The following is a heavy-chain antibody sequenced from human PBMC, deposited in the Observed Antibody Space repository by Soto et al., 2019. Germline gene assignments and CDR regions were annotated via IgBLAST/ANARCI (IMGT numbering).Heavy chain of an antibody. CDR1: GGTFSSYA. V-gene: IGHV1-69*13. D-gene: IGHD6-25*01. Sequence: SVKVSCKASGGTFSSYAISWVRQAPGQGLEWMGGIIPIFGTANYAQKFQGRVTITADESTSTAYMELSSLRSEDTAVYYCARSSLNRSGWPHSYNGTGVWVQGNMVAASS. J-gene: IGHJ6*02. CDR2: IIPIFGTA. CDR3: ARSSLNRSGWPHSYNGTGV.